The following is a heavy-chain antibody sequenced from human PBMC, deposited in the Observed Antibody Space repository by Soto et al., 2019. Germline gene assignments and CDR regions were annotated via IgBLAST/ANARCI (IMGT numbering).Heavy chain of an antibody. Sequence: QVQLQESGPGLVKPSQTLSLTCTVSGGSINSGAYYWSWIRQHPGKGLEWIGYIYHSGGTYYNPSIKSRVTISVDMSKNEFSLKLSSVTVADTAVYYCARDRISAAGYFDYWGQGTLVTVSS. V-gene: IGHV4-31*03. CDR2: IYHSGGT. D-gene: IGHD6-13*01. CDR1: GGSINSGAYY. CDR3: ARDRISAAGYFDY. J-gene: IGHJ4*02.